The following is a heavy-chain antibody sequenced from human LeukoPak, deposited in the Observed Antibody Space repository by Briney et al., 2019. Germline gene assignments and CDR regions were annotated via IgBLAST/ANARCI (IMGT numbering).Heavy chain of an antibody. CDR3: VRDMDV. J-gene: IGHJ6*02. Sequence: GGSLRLSCAASGFTFSNYWMTWVRQAPGKGLEWVANIKQDGSEKYYVDSVKGRFTIFRDNAKNSLYLQMNSLRAEDTAVYYCVRDMDVWGQGTTVTVSS. V-gene: IGHV3-7*01. CDR2: IKQDGSEK. CDR1: GFTFSNYW.